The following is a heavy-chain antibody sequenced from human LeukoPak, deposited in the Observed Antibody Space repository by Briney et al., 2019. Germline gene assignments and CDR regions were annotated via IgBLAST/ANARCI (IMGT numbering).Heavy chain of an antibody. CDR3: ARGLEWSDFWSGYRYYYYYMDV. V-gene: IGHV4-59*01. Sequence: SETLSLTCTVSGGSISSYYWSWIRQPPGKGLEWIGYIYYSGSTNYNPSLKSRVTISLDTSKNQFSLKLSSVTAADTAVYYCARGLEWSDFWSGYRYYYYYMDVWGKGTTVTVSS. CDR2: IYYSGST. J-gene: IGHJ6*03. D-gene: IGHD3-3*01. CDR1: GGSISSYY.